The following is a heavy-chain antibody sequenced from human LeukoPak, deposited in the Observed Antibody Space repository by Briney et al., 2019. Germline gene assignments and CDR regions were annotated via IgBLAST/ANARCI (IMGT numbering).Heavy chain of an antibody. J-gene: IGHJ1*01. Sequence: GGSLRLSCTPSGFTFGDYAMSWVRQAPGKGLEWVGFIRSKAFGATTEYAASVKGRFTVSRDDSKSIAYLQMNSLKTEDTAVYYCTIGPPGLAVTYFQHWGQGTLVTVSS. CDR2: IRSKAFGATT. CDR1: GFTFGDYA. V-gene: IGHV3-49*04. D-gene: IGHD4-11*01. CDR3: TIGPPGLAVTYFQH.